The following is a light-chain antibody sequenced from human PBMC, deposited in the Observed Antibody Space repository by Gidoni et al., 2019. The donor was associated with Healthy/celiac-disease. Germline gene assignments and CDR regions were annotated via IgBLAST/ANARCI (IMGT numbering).Light chain of an antibody. CDR2: LGS. Sequence: DIVMTQSPLYLLVTPGEPASISCRSSQSLLHSNGYNYLDWYLQKPGQSPQLLIYLGSNRASGVPDRFSGSGSGTDFTLKISRVEAEDVGVYYCMQALQTPPTFGQGTRLEIK. J-gene: IGKJ5*01. V-gene: IGKV2-28*01. CDR3: MQALQTPPT. CDR1: QSLLHSNGYNY.